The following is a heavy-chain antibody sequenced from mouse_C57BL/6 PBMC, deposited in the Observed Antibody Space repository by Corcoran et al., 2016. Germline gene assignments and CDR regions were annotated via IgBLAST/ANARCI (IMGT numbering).Heavy chain of an antibody. J-gene: IGHJ1*03. CDR3: ARRYYYGSYWYFDV. CDR1: GYTFTTYG. D-gene: IGHD1-1*01. Sequence: IQLVQSGPELKKPGETVKISCKASGYTFTTYGMSWVKQAPGKGLKWMGWINTYSGVPTYADDFKGRFAFSLETSASTAYLQINNLKNEDTATYFCARRYYYGSYWYFDVWGTGTTVTVSS. CDR2: INTYSGVP. V-gene: IGHV9-3*01.